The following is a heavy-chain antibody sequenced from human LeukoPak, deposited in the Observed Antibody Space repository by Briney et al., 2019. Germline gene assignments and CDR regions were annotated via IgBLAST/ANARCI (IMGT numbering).Heavy chain of an antibody. CDR3: ARESGVCASATCYQPFDY. Sequence: ASVKVSCKASGGTFSNYGNTWVRQAPGQGLEWMGRIIPILGITNYAQKFQDRVTIAADKSTTTVYMELSSLRSEDTAVCFCARESGVCASATCYQPFDYWGQGTLVTVSS. V-gene: IGHV1-69*04. CDR2: IIPILGIT. CDR1: GGTFSNYG. D-gene: IGHD2-2*01. J-gene: IGHJ4*02.